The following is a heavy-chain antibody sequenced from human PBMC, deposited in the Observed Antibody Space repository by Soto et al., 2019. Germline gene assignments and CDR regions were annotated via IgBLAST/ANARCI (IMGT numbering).Heavy chain of an antibody. CDR2: IKSKTDGGTT. J-gene: IGHJ4*02. D-gene: IGHD3-3*01. CDR1: GFTFSNAW. CDR3: TTMGVYDFWSGYPPVDY. Sequence: EVQLVESGGGLVKPGGSLRLSCAASGFTFSNAWMSWVRQAPGKGLEWVGRIKSKTDGGTTDYAAPVKGRFTISRDDSKNTLYRQRNSLKTEDTAVYYCTTMGVYDFWSGYPPVDYWGQGTLVTVSS. V-gene: IGHV3-15*01.